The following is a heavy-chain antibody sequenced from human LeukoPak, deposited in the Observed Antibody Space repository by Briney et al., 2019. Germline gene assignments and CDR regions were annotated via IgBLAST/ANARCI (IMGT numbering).Heavy chain of an antibody. Sequence: ASVKVSCKASGYTFTSYAMNWVRQAPGQGLEWMGWINTNTGNPTYAQGFTGRFVFSLDTSVSTAYLQISSLKAEDTAVYYCARGGFVTMVRGVYLWLPSGFDYWGQGTLVTVSS. CDR1: GYTFTSYA. D-gene: IGHD3-10*01. J-gene: IGHJ4*02. V-gene: IGHV7-4-1*02. CDR2: INTNTGNP. CDR3: ARGGFVTMVRGVYLWLPSGFDY.